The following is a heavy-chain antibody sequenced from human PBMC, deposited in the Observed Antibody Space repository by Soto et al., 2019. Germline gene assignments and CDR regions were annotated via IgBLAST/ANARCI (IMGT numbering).Heavy chain of an antibody. Sequence: QVQLVQSGAEVKKPGASVKVSCKASGYTFTSYGISWVRQAPGQGLEWMGWISAYNGNTNYAQKLQGRVTMTTDTSTRTAYMELRSLRSDDTAVYYCARDMRWVMNSGYDSLGYWGQGTLVTVSS. CDR1: GYTFTSYG. V-gene: IGHV1-18*01. CDR3: ARDMRWVMNSGYDSLGY. D-gene: IGHD5-12*01. J-gene: IGHJ4*02. CDR2: ISAYNGNT.